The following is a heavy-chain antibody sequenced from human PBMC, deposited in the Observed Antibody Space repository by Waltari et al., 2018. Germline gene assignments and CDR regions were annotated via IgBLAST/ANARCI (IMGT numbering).Heavy chain of an antibody. CDR1: GGSISSSSYY. Sequence: QLQLQESGPGLVKPSETLSLTCTVSGGSISSSSYYWGWIRQPPGKGLEWIGSIYYSGSTYYNPSRKRRVTISVDTSKNQFSLKLSSVTAADTAVYYCASEGASSKIFDYWGQGTLVTVSS. D-gene: IGHD3-16*01. CDR2: IYYSGST. V-gene: IGHV4-39*07. CDR3: ASEGASSKIFDY. J-gene: IGHJ4*02.